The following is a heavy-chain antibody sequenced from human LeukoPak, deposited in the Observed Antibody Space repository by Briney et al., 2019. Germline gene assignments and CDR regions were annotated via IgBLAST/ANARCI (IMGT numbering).Heavy chain of an antibody. CDR3: ATHYYDSSGYYHY. J-gene: IGHJ4*02. Sequence: SVKVSCKASGGTFSSYAISWVRQASGQGLEWMGGIIPIFGTANYAQKFQGRVTMTEDTSTDTAYMELSSLRSEDTAVYYCATHYYDSSGYYHYWGQGTLVTVSS. D-gene: IGHD3-22*01. CDR2: IIPIFGTA. V-gene: IGHV1-69*06. CDR1: GGTFSSYA.